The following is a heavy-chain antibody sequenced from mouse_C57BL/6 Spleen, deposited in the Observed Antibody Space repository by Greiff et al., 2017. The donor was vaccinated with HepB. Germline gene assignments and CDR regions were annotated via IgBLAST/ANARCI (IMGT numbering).Heavy chain of an antibody. J-gene: IGHJ2*02. Sequence: QVQLQQPGAELVKPGASVKLSCKASGYTFTSYWMKWVKQRPGQGLEWIGEIDPSDSDTNYNQKFKGKATLTVDTSSSTAYMQLSSLTSEDSAVYSCSRSAITDCRCPDYWGQGTSLTVSS. CDR2: IDPSDSDT. V-gene: IGHV1-50*01. D-gene: IGHD1-1*01. CDR3: SRSAITDCRCPDY. CDR1: GYTFTSYW.